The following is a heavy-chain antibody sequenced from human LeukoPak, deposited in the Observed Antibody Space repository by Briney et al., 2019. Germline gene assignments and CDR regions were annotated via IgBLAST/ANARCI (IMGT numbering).Heavy chain of an antibody. Sequence: SVKVSCKASGGTFSSYAISWVRQAPGQGLEWMGRIIPILGIANYAQKFQGRVTITADKSTSTAYMELSSLRSEDTAVYYCASKGYYDSSGYGERDYWGQGTLVTVSS. CDR2: IIPILGIA. CDR3: ASKGYYDSSGYGERDY. V-gene: IGHV1-69*04. J-gene: IGHJ4*02. CDR1: GGTFSSYA. D-gene: IGHD3-22*01.